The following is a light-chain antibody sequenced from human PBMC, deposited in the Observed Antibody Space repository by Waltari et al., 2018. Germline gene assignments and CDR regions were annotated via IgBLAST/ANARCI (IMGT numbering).Light chain of an antibody. CDR3: CSYTNSGTRV. CDR2: EVD. Sequence: IIYEVDKRPSGISSRFSGSKSGNTASLTISGLQPEDEADYYCCSYTNSGTRVFGTGTKVTVL. J-gene: IGLJ1*01. V-gene: IGLV2-14*01.